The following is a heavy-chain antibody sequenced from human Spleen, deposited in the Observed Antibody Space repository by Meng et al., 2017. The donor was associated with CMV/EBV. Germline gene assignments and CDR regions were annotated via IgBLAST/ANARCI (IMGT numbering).Heavy chain of an antibody. D-gene: IGHD6-25*01. Sequence: LTCTVSRCSITIDGYFWNWIRPLPGKALEWIGYIHFTGNTQYNPSLQSRVSISRDTSKTPFSLTLTSVTVADTAVYYCARGAAAYPWGRGILVTVSS. J-gene: IGHJ5*02. CDR1: RCSITIDGYF. CDR3: ARGAAAYP. CDR2: IHFTGNT. V-gene: IGHV4-31*02.